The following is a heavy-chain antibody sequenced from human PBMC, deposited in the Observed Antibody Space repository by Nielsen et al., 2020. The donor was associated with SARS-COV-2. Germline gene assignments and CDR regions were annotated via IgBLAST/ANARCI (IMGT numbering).Heavy chain of an antibody. Sequence: GGSLRLSCAASGFTFSSYAMSWVRQAPGKGLEWVSAISGSGGSTYYADSAKGRFTISRDNSKNTLYLQMNSLRAEDTAVYYCAKDPGQLVISFLDYYYGMDVWGQGTTVTVSS. V-gene: IGHV3-23*01. CDR1: GFTFSSYA. D-gene: IGHD6-13*01. CDR3: AKDPGQLVISFLDYYYGMDV. CDR2: ISGSGGST. J-gene: IGHJ6*02.